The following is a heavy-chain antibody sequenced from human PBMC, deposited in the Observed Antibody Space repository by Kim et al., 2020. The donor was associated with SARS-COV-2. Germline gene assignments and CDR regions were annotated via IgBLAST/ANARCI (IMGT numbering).Heavy chain of an antibody. CDR2: ISSSSSTI. D-gene: IGHD3-10*01. CDR3: ARDGLYGSGSYYLLSNPGFFPENNDY. Sequence: GGSLRLSCAASGFTFSSYSMNWVRQAPGKGLEWVSYISSSSSTIYYADSVKGRFTISRDNAKNSLYLQMNSLRDEDTAVYYCARDGLYGSGSYYLLSNPGFFPENNDYWGQGTLVTVSS. J-gene: IGHJ4*02. CDR1: GFTFSSYS. V-gene: IGHV3-48*02.